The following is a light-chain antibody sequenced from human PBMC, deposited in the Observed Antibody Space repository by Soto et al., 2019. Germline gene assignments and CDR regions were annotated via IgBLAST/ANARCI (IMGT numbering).Light chain of an antibody. CDR1: QTISIF. CDR3: QQLNSYPYT. J-gene: IGKJ2*01. V-gene: IGKV1-9*01. CDR2: TAS. Sequence: DIQMTQSPSSLSASVGDRVTITCRASQTISIFLNWYQHKPGKPPTLLIYTASTLQTGVSSRFSGSRSGPEFTLTISSLQPEDFATYYCQQLNSYPYTFAQGTKVDIK.